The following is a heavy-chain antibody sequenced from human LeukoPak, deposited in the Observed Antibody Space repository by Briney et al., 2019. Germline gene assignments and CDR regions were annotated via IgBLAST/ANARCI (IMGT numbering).Heavy chain of an antibody. Sequence: GGSLRLSCAASGFTFSDYYMSWIRQAPGKGLEWVSYISSSGSTIYYADSVKGRFTISRDNAKNSLYLQMNSLRAEDTAVYYCARDWGYCSSTSCPLDYWGQGTLVTVSP. CDR2: ISSSGSTI. V-gene: IGHV3-11*01. CDR3: ARDWGYCSSTSCPLDY. J-gene: IGHJ4*02. CDR1: GFTFSDYY. D-gene: IGHD2-2*01.